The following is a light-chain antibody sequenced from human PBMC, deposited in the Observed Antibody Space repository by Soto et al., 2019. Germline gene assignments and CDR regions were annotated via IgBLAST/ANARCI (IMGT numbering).Light chain of an antibody. Sequence: DIQMTQSPSSLSASVGDRVTISCRASQSISSYLNWYQQKPGKVPKLLIYAASSLQSGVPSRFSGSGSVTDFTLTISSLQPEDFASYYCQHYYNTPYTFGQGTKLEI. V-gene: IGKV1-39*01. CDR1: QSISSY. CDR2: AAS. J-gene: IGKJ2*01. CDR3: QHYYNTPYT.